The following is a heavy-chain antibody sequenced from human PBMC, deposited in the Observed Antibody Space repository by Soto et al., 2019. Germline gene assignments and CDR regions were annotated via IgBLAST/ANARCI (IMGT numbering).Heavy chain of an antibody. Sequence: GTLSLTCPVSGGSITTNHAWTWVRQFPGKGLEWIGEIYQSGSTSYNPSLKSRVTISVDKSKNQSSLDLRSVTAADTAVYYCTRGGYWTFDYWGQGTLVTVSS. V-gene: IGHV4-4*02. CDR3: TRGGYWTFDY. CDR1: GGSITTNHA. D-gene: IGHD1-1*01. J-gene: IGHJ4*02. CDR2: IYQSGST.